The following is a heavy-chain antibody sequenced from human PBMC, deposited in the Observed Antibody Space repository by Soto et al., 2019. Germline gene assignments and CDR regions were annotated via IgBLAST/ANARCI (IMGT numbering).Heavy chain of an antibody. CDR3: AREARITGTTDYMDV. D-gene: IGHD1-7*01. CDR1: GYTFTGYY. CDR2: INPNSGGT. V-gene: IGHV1-2*04. Sequence: GASVKVSCKASGYTFTGYYMHWVRQAPGQGLEWMGWINPNSGGTNYAQKFQGWVTMTRDTSISTAYMELSRLRSDDTAVYYCAREARITGTTDYMDVWGKGTTVTVSS. J-gene: IGHJ6*03.